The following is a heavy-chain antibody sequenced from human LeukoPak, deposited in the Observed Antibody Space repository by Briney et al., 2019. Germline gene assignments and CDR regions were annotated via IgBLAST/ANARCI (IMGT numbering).Heavy chain of an antibody. D-gene: IGHD3-22*01. Sequence: GASVKVSCKASGYTFTVYYMHWVRQAPGQGLEWMGRINPNSGGTNYAQKFQGRVTITRDTSISTAYMELRRLRSDDTAVYYCARGGVAHYYDSSGYYYSRDNWFDPWGQGTLVTVSS. CDR3: ARGGVAHYYDSSGYYYSRDNWFDP. V-gene: IGHV1-2*06. CDR2: INPNSGGT. CDR1: GYTFTVYY. J-gene: IGHJ5*02.